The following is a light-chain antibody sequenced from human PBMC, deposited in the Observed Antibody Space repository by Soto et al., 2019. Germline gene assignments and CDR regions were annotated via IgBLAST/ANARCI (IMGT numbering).Light chain of an antibody. J-gene: IGKJ1*01. V-gene: IGKV3-20*01. Sequence: EVVFTQSPSILSLSHSESATFSCRASQSVSNDFLAWYQQKPGQAPRLLIYGASTRATDVPDRFSGSGSGADFTLSISRLEPEDFAVYYCQQYGSSPPRTFGQGTKVDIK. CDR2: GAS. CDR1: QSVSNDF. CDR3: QQYGSSPPRT.